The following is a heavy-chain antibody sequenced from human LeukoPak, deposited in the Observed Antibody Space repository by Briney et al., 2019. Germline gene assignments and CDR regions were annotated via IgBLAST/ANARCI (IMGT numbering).Heavy chain of an antibody. Sequence: SETLSLTCTVSGGSIRSYYWSWIRQPRGKGLEWIGYIYYSGSTNYNPSLKSRVTISVDTSKNQFSLQLSSVTAADTAVYYCARRHSSGWPYYFDYWGQGTLVTVSS. CDR3: ARRHSSGWPYYFDY. D-gene: IGHD6-19*01. CDR1: GGSIRSYY. J-gene: IGHJ4*02. CDR2: IYYSGST. V-gene: IGHV4-59*01.